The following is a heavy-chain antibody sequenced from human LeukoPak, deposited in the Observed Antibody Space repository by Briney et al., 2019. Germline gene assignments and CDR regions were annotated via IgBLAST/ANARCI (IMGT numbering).Heavy chain of an antibody. D-gene: IGHD6-13*01. V-gene: IGHV3-23*01. CDR1: GFKFDINP. J-gene: IGHJ3*02. Sequence: GGSLRLSCAASGFKFDINPMTWVRLAPGKGLEWVSTITSTGGNTYYADSVKGRFTISRDNSKNTVSLQMSSLRAEDTAVYYCARVAPYSSSWYEAFDIWGQGTMVTVSS. CDR3: ARVAPYSSSWYEAFDI. CDR2: ITSTGGNT.